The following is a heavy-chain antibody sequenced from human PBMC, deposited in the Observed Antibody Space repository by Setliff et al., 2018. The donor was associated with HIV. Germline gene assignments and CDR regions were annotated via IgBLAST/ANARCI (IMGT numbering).Heavy chain of an antibody. J-gene: IGHJ3*02. CDR2: ISHSGIT. CDR3: ARRQMVVAAVDAFDI. CDR1: GVSTISSSSSYY. V-gene: IGHV4-39*02. D-gene: IGHD2-15*01. Sequence: PSETLSLTCIVSGVSTISSSSSYYWGWIRQPPGKGLEWIGYISHSGITYYNPSLKSRVTISVDTSKNHFSLRLSSVTAADTAVYYCARRQMVVAAVDAFDIWGQGTMVTVSS.